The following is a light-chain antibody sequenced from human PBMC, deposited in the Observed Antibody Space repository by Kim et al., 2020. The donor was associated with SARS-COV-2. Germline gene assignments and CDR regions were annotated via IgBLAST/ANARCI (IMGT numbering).Light chain of an antibody. CDR1: NSDVGFSKY. Sequence: QSALTQPAAVSGSPGQSITISCTGTNSDVGFSKYVSWYQQHPGKVPKLLIYDVSIRPSGVSSHFSGSKSGNTASLTISGLQAEDEAEYYCTSFTSSSTHIFGPGTKVTVL. V-gene: IGLV2-14*03. CDR2: DVS. CDR3: TSFTSSSTHI. J-gene: IGLJ1*01.